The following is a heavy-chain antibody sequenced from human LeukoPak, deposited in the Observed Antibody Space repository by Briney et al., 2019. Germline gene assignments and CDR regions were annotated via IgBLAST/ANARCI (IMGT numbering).Heavy chain of an antibody. CDR3: ARDPYDSSGYWSGYFDY. CDR2: INPSGGST. V-gene: IGHV1-46*01. CDR1: GYNFISYY. J-gene: IGHJ4*02. Sequence: GASVKVSCKASGYNFISYYMHWVRQAPGQGLEWMGIINPSGGSTSYAQKFQDRVTMTRDTSTSTVYMELRSLRSDDTAVYYCARDPYDSSGYWSGYFDYWGQGTLVTVSS. D-gene: IGHD3-22*01.